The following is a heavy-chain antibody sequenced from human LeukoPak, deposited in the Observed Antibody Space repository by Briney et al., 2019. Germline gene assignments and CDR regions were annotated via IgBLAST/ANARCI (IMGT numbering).Heavy chain of an antibody. Sequence: ASVKVSCKVSGYALTELSIHWVRQAPGKGLEWMGGLDHGDGETFYAQKFQGRVIMTEDTSTNTAHMELSSLRSEDTAVYFCATEGGLGSFDYWGQGTLVTVPS. CDR1: GYALTELS. D-gene: IGHD3-10*01. V-gene: IGHV1-24*01. J-gene: IGHJ4*02. CDR2: LDHGDGET. CDR3: ATEGGLGSFDY.